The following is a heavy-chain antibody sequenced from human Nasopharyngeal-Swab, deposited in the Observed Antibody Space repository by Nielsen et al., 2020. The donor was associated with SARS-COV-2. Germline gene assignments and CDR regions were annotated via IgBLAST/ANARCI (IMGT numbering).Heavy chain of an antibody. CDR3: ARGGYSYGTGY. V-gene: IGHV4-30-4*01. CDR1: GGSISSGDYY. CDR2: IYYSGST. Sequence: SETLSLTCTVSGGSISSGDYYWSWIRQPPGKGLEWIGYIYYSGSTYYNPSLKSRVTISVDTSKTQFSLKLNSVTAADTAVYYCARGGYSYGTGYWGQGTLVTVSS. D-gene: IGHD5-18*01. J-gene: IGHJ4*02.